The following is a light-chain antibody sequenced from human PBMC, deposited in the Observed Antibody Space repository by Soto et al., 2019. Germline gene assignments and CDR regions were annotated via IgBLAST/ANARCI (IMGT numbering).Light chain of an antibody. CDR1: EIIKTFY. V-gene: IGKV3-20*01. CDR2: GVY. Sequence: MVLTQSPGTLSLSPGETATLYCKASEIIKTFYFGWYQQKPGQSPRLIINGVYTRASGVPDRFSGRGSGTDFTLTISRLEPEDFAVYYCQFYGSSLITFGQGTRLEI. J-gene: IGKJ5*01. CDR3: QFYGSSLIT.